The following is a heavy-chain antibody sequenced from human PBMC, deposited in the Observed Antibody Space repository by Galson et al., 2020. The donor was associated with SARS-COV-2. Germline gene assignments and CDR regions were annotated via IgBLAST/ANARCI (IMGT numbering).Heavy chain of an antibody. J-gene: IGHJ4*02. CDR2: IYYSGST. V-gene: IGHV4-31*03. D-gene: IGHD1-26*01. Sequence: SETLSLTCSVSGGYINSGDYYWSWIRQLPGKGLEWIGYIYYSGSTYYNPSLKSRVAISIDTSKNQFSLRLTSVTAADTAVYYCARLRQTRQLVGAADNWGQGTLVTVSS. CDR3: ARLRQTRQLVGAADN. CDR1: GGYINSGDYY.